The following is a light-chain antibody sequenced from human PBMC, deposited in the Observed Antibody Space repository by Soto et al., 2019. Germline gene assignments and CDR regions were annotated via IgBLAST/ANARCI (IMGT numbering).Light chain of an antibody. V-gene: IGKV1-5*01. CDR1: QRITSW. J-gene: IGKJ2*01. CDR3: QQYFSYPYT. Sequence: DIQMTQSPSTLSASVGDRVNITCRASQRITSWLAWYQQKPGKAPNLLIYDASSLETAVPSRFSGSGSGTEFTLTFSSLQPDDFGTSYCQQYFSYPYTFGHGNKLEIK. CDR2: DAS.